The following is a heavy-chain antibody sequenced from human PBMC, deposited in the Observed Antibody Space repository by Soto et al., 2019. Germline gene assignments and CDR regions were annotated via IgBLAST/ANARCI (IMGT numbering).Heavy chain of an antibody. CDR3: ARVGRLQLGSHHGMDV. CDR2: ITGSSFTI. CDR1: GFTFSTHN. Sequence: GGSLRLSCAASGFTFSTHNMNWVRQAPGKGLEWISYITGSSFTIYYADSVKGRFTISRDNAKNSVYLQMNSLRDEDTAVYYCARVGRLQLGSHHGMDVWGQVTTVTVSS. V-gene: IGHV3-48*02. D-gene: IGHD5-18*01. J-gene: IGHJ6*02.